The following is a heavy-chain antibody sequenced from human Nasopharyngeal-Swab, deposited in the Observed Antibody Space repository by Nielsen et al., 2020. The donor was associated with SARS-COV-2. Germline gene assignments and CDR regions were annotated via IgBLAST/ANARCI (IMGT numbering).Heavy chain of an antibody. CDR1: GFTFGTYA. CDR2: ISYDGDNK. V-gene: IGHV3-30-3*01. CDR3: AREWINNFDY. D-gene: IGHD5-12*01. J-gene: IGHJ4*02. Sequence: GESLKISCAASGFTFGTYAMHWVRQAPGKGLEWVADISYDGDNKYYADSVKGRFTISRDNSKNTLYLQMNSLRAEDTAVYYCAREWINNFDYWGQGTLVTVSS.